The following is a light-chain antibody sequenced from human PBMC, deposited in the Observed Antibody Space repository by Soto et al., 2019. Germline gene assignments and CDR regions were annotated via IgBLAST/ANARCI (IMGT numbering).Light chain of an antibody. J-gene: IGKJ1*01. CDR3: QQYYYPAWT. CDR2: CAS. CDR1: QSVLSSSDNESY. Sequence: DIVMTQSPDSLAVSLGERATINCKSSQSVLSSSDNESYLAWYQQKPGQPPKLLIYCASTRESGVPDRFSGSVSGTDFTVPIISLQAEDEAVYYCQQYYYPAWTLGQGTKVEI. V-gene: IGKV4-1*01.